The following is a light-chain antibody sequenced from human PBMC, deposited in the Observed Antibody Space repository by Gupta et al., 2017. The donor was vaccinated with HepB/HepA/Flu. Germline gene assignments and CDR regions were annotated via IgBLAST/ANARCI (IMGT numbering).Light chain of an antibody. CDR1: QNVNTY. V-gene: IGKV3-15*01. CDR2: DVS. Sequence: EVVMTQSPATLSVSPGERATLSCRASQNVNTYLAWYQQKPGQAPRLLIYDVSTRATGIPARFSGSGSGTEFTLTISSRESEDVAVYYCQQYNDWPPWAFGQGTRVEVK. J-gene: IGKJ1*01. CDR3: QQYNDWPPWA.